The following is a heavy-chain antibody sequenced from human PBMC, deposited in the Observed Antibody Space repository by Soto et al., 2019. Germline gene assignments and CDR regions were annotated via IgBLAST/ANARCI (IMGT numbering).Heavy chain of an antibody. CDR1: GFTLSSYH. J-gene: IGHJ6*02. CDR2: INVGGSTI. CDR3: ARDGSTGTTNYHYAMDV. V-gene: IGHV3-48*03. D-gene: IGHD4-17*01. Sequence: PGGSLRLSCAASGFTLSSYHMDWVRQAPGKGLEWVSYINVGGSTIYYADSVKGRFTISRDNAKNSLHLQMDSLRAEDTAVYYCARDGSTGTTNYHYAMDVWGQGTTVTVSS.